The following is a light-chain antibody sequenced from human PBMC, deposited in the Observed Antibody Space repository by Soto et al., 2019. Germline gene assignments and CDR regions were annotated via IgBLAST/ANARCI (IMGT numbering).Light chain of an antibody. CDR1: QNIGNNY. V-gene: IGKV3D-20*01. J-gene: IGKJ4*01. Sequence: EIELTQSPATLTLSPGERATLSCGASQNIGNNYVAWYHQKPGLAPSLLIYATSSRANGIPDRFSGSGSGTDFALSISRLEPEDFGVYYCQHYPAAPLSFGGGTKVDIK. CDR2: ATS. CDR3: QHYPAAPLS.